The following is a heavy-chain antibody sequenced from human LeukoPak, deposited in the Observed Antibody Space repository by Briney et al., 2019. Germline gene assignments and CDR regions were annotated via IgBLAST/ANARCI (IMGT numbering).Heavy chain of an antibody. J-gene: IGHJ4*02. D-gene: IGHD3-22*01. CDR2: IYSSGST. CDR3: ARGDSSGHPAFDY. V-gene: IGHV4-39*07. Sequence: PSETLSLTCSVSGDSISSARNYWGWIRQSPGKGLEWLASIYSSGSTHSNPSLKSRVSISIDTSKNQFSLKLTSVTAADTAVYYCARGDSSGHPAFDYWGQGTLVTVSS. CDR1: GDSISSARNY.